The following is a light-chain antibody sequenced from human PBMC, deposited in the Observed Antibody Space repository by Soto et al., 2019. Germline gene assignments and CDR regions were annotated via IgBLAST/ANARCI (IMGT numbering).Light chain of an antibody. Sequence: EKVLTQFPATLSVSPGERATLSCWASQNVNTNLAWYQQKPGQAPSLLITGASTRATGIPARFSGSGTGTQFTLTIGGLRSEDVAVYYCQQYSTLPLTSGPGTKV. CDR3: QQYSTLPLT. V-gene: IGKV3D-15*01. CDR2: GAS. CDR1: QNVNTN. J-gene: IGKJ3*01.